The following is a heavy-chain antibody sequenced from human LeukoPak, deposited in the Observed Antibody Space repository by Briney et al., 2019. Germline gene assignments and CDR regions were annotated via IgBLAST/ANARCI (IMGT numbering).Heavy chain of an antibody. CDR3: ARDLVTVAKGFDI. CDR2: ISHIGRT. Sequence: SETLSLTCAVSGDSFSSHYWTWIRQSPGTGLEWIGYISHIGRTNYNPSLKSRVTISIDTSKNQFSLKLRSVTAADTAVYYCARDLVTVAKGFDIWGQGTMVSVSS. V-gene: IGHV4-59*11. D-gene: IGHD4-17*01. CDR1: GDSFSSHY. J-gene: IGHJ3*02.